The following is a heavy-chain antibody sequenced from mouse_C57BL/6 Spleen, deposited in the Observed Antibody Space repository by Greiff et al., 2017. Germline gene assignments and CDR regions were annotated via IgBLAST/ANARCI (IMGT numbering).Heavy chain of an antibody. CDR1: GFTFTDYY. V-gene: IGHV1-36*01. D-gene: IGHD2-3*01. J-gene: IGHJ1*03. CDR3: ARAGVYDGYYDWYFDV. Sequence: VQLQQSGPVLVKPGPSVKISCKASGFTFTDYYMHWVKQSHGKSLEWIGLVYPYNGGTSYNQKFKGKATLTVDTSSSTAYLELNSLTSEDSAVYYCARAGVYDGYYDWYFDVWGTGTTVTVSS. CDR2: VYPYNGGT.